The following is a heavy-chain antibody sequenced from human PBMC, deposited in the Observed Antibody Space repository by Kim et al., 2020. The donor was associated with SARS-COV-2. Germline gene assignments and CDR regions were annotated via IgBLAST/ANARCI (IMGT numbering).Heavy chain of an antibody. CDR1: GYTFTSYG. Sequence: ASVKVSCKASGYTFTSYGITWVRQAPGQGLEWMGRITVHNGQTDYSQKFQDRVTMTTDTSTNTAYMELGSLTSGDTAVYFCARNGIPAPRIVFWFDTWGQERWSPSPQ. V-gene: IGHV1-18*04. CDR2: ITVHNGQT. CDR3: ARNGIPAPRIVFWFDT. J-gene: IGHJ5*01. D-gene: IGHD2-15*01.